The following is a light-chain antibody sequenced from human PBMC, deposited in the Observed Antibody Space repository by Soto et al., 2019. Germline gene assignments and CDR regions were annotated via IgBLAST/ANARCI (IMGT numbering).Light chain of an antibody. CDR2: WAS. CDR1: QSLLYSPSNKNY. V-gene: IGKV4-1*01. J-gene: IGKJ1*01. CDR3: QQYYDAPQT. Sequence: DIGRTQSPDSLAVSLGERATIDCKTSQSLLYSPSNKNYLAWYQQKPGQPPKLLIYWASTRESGVPDRFTGSGSGTDFTLTISSLQAEDVAVYYCQQYYDAPQTFGRGTKVEIK.